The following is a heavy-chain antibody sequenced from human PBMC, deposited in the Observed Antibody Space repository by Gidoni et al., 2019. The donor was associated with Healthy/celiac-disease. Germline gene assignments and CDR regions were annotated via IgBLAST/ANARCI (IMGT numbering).Heavy chain of an antibody. J-gene: IGHJ6*02. CDR1: GFTFSSYA. V-gene: IGHV3-23*01. CDR2: ISGSGGST. Sequence: EVQLLESGRGLVQPGGSLRLSCAAPGFTFSSYAISWVRQAPGKGLARVSAISGSGGSTYYEDSVKGRLTISRDNSKNTLYLQMNSLRAEDTAVYYCAKDQVTGTTWLSYYYYGMDVWGQGTTVTVSS. D-gene: IGHD1-7*01. CDR3: AKDQVTGTTWLSYYYYGMDV.